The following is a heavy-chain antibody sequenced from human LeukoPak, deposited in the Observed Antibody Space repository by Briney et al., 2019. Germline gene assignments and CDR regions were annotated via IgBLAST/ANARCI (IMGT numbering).Heavy chain of an antibody. CDR2: IKSKTDGGTT. CDR1: GFTLINTW. CDR3: TPSGCELRDY. Sequence: GGSLRLSCAASGFTLINTWMSWVRPAPGRGLAWVGRIKSKTDGGTTDYAAPVKGRLTISRDDSKNTLYLQMNSLKTEDTAVYYCTPSGCELRDYWGQGTLVTVSS. J-gene: IGHJ4*02. D-gene: IGHD1-26*01. V-gene: IGHV3-15*01.